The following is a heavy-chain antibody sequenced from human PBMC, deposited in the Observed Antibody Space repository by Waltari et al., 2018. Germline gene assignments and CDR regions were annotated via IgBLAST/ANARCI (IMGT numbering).Heavy chain of an antibody. CDR1: GFTFNSYA. Sequence: QLVESGGGLVQPGGSLRLSCAASGFTFNSYAMTWVRQAPGKGLEVGSGISCNTGRTYYADSVKGRFTISRDNSKHTLYLQMNSLRAEDTAVYYCAKDHGFSGNDYPTYLDYWGQGTSVTVSS. D-gene: IGHD5-12*01. J-gene: IGHJ4*02. CDR2: ISCNTGRT. CDR3: AKDHGFSGNDYPTYLDY. V-gene: IGHV3-23*04.